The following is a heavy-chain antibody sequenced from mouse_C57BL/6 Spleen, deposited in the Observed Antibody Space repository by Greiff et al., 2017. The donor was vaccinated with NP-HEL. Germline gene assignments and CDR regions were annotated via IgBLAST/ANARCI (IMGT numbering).Heavy chain of an antibody. CDR3: ARHTTEGYFDD. J-gene: IGHJ2*01. Sequence: EVQRVESGGGLVQPGGSLKLSCAASGFTFSDYYMYWVRQTPEKRLEWVAYISNGGGSTYYPDTVKGRFTISRDNAKNTLYLQMSRLKSEDTAMYYCARHTTEGYFDDWGQGTTLTVSS. CDR2: ISNGGGST. V-gene: IGHV5-12*01. CDR1: GFTFSDYY.